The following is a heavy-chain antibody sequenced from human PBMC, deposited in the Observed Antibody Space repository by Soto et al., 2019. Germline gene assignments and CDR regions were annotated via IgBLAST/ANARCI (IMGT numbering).Heavy chain of an antibody. CDR2: IYYSGST. J-gene: IGHJ5*02. D-gene: IGHD3-10*01. V-gene: IGHV4-31*03. CDR1: GGSISSGGYY. Sequence: TLSLTCTVSGGSISSGGYYWSWIRQHPGKGLEWIGYIYYSGSTYYNPSLKSRVTISVDTSKNQFSLKLSSVTAADTAVYYCAREKRITMVRGAPYSPWFDPWGQGTLVTVSS. CDR3: AREKRITMVRGAPYSPWFDP.